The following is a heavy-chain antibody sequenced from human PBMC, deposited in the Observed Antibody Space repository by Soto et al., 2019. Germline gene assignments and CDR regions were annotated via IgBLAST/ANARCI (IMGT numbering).Heavy chain of an antibody. J-gene: IGHJ6*02. CDR2: ISGSGGST. Sequence: GGSLRLSCAASGFTFSSYAMSWVRQAPGKGLEWVSAISGSGGSTYYADSVKGRFTISRDNSKNTLYLQMNSLRAEDTAVYYCAKAKKNRHSYGERGGLYYYYGMDVWGQGTTVTVSS. CDR3: AKAKKNRHSYGERGGLYYYYGMDV. V-gene: IGHV3-23*01. CDR1: GFTFSSYA. D-gene: IGHD5-18*01.